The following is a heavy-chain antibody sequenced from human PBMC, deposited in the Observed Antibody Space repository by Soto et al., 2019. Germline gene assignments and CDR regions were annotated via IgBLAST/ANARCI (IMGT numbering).Heavy chain of an antibody. D-gene: IGHD5-18*01. J-gene: IGHJ6*02. V-gene: IGHV1-18*01. CDR2: ISAYNGNT. CDR1: GYTFTSYG. CDR3: ARDPFRNFTLLWFYEYYYYYGMDV. Sequence: ASVKVSCKASGYTFTSYGISWVRQAPGQGLEWMGWISAYNGNTNYAQKLQGRVTMTTDTSTSTAYMELRSLRSDDTAVYYCARDPFRNFTLLWFYEYYYYYGMDVWAQETTVPVSS.